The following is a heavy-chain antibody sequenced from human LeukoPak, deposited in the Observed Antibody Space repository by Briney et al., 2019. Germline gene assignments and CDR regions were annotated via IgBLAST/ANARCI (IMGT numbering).Heavy chain of an antibody. D-gene: IGHD6-6*01. J-gene: IGHJ4*02. CDR1: GFTFSSYA. V-gene: IGHV3-30-3*01. Sequence: PGGSLRLSCAASGFTFSSYAMHWVRQAPGKGLEGVAVISYDGSNKYYADSVKGRFTISRDNSKNTLYLQMNSLRAEDTAVYYCAKEPSIPSGYWGQGTLVTVSS. CDR2: ISYDGSNK. CDR3: AKEPSIPSGY.